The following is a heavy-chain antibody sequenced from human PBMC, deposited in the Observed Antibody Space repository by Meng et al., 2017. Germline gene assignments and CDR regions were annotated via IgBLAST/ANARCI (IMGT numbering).Heavy chain of an antibody. V-gene: IGHV4-61*01. J-gene: IGHJ6*02. CDR1: GGSVSSGSYY. Sequence: SETLSLTCTVSGGSVSSGSYYWSWIRQPPGKGLEWIGYIYYSGSTNYNPSLKSRVTISVDTSKNQFSLKLSSVTAADTAVYYCARAPYYYDSSGYYPYYYYYYGMDVWGQGTTVTVSS. CDR3: ARAPYYYDSSGYYPYYYYYYGMDV. CDR2: IYYSGST. D-gene: IGHD3-22*01.